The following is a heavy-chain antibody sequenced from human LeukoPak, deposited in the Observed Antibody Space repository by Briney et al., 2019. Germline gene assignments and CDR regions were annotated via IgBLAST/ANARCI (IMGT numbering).Heavy chain of an antibody. V-gene: IGHV3-21*01. CDR1: GFTFSSYS. D-gene: IGHD4-11*01. CDR2: ISSSSSYI. Sequence: GGSLRLSCAASGFTFSSYSMNWVRQAPGKGLEWVSSISSSSSYIYYADSVKGRFTISRDNAKNSLYLQMNSLRAEDTAVYYCARGRGSGYSNYVSYYYYYMDVWGKGTTVTVSS. CDR3: ARGRGSGYSNYVSYYYYYMDV. J-gene: IGHJ6*03.